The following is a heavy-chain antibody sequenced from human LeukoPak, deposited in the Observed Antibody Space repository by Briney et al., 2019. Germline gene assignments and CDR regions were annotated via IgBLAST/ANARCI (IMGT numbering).Heavy chain of an antibody. J-gene: IGHJ4*02. Sequence: ASVKVSCKVSGYTLTELSMHWVRQAPGKGLEWMGGFDPEDGETIYAQKFQGRVTMTEDTSTDTAYMELSSLRSEDTAVYYCARGRPRSPRYCSSTSCYIEGANFDYWGQGTLVTVSS. D-gene: IGHD2-2*02. V-gene: IGHV1-24*01. CDR2: FDPEDGET. CDR1: GYTLTELS. CDR3: ARGRPRSPRYCSSTSCYIEGANFDY.